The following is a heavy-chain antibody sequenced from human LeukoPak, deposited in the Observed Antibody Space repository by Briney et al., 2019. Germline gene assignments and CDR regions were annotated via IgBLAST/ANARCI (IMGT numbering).Heavy chain of an antibody. J-gene: IGHJ4*02. CDR3: ARDGSTLVGATRS. V-gene: IGHV1-46*01. D-gene: IGHD1-26*01. Sequence: ASVKVSCKASGYTFTSYYMHWVRQAPGQGLEWMGIINPSGGSTSYAQKFQGRVTTTRDTSTSTVYMELSSLRSEDTPVYYCARDGSTLVGATRSWGQGTLVTVSS. CDR2: INPSGGST. CDR1: GYTFTSYY.